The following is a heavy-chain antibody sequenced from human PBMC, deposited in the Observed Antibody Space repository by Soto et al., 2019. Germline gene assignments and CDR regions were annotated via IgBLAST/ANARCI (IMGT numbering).Heavy chain of an antibody. CDR2: TIPALGKT. V-gene: IGHV1-69*10. J-gene: IGHJ6*02. D-gene: IGHD3-10*01. CDR3: ARGPFRPSAMDV. CDR1: GGSFSSFA. Sequence: SVKVSCKASGGSFSSFAFSWVRQAPGQGLEWMGGTIPALGKTHYIEKFQGRVTITVDDATRTVYMEVRDLTSEDTAIYYCARGPFRPSAMDVWGRGTTVTVSS.